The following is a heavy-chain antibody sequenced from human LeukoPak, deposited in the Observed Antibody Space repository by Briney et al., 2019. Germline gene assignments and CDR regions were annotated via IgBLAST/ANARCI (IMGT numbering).Heavy chain of an antibody. J-gene: IGHJ3*02. CDR3: ARSYGGNSPSAFDI. D-gene: IGHD4-23*01. CDR1: GFTVSSNY. CDR2: IYSGGST. V-gene: IGHV3-53*05. Sequence: PGGSLRLSCAASGFTVSSNYMSWVRQAPGKGLEWVSVIYSGGSTYYADSVKGRFTISRDNSKNTLYLQMGSLRAEDMAVYYCARSYGGNSPSAFDIWGQGTMVTVSS.